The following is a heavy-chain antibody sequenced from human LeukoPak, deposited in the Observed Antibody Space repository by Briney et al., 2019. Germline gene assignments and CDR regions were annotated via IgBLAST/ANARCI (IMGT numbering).Heavy chain of an antibody. CDR2: ISSSSSYI. CDR3: ARELRVTIFGVVTTPNWFDP. D-gene: IGHD3-3*01. Sequence: GGSLRLSCAASGFTFSSYSMNWVRQAPGKGLEWVSSISSSSSYIYYADSVKGRFTISRGNAKNSLYLQMNSLRAEDTAVYYCARELRVTIFGVVTTPNWFDPWGQGTLVTVSS. J-gene: IGHJ5*02. V-gene: IGHV3-21*01. CDR1: GFTFSSYS.